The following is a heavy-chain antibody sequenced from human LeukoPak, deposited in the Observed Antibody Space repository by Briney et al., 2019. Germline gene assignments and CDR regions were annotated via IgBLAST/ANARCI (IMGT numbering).Heavy chain of an antibody. CDR3: ASVRYSSSRHPLIYYYYYGMDV. J-gene: IGHJ6*02. CDR2: TKQDGSEK. Sequence: GGSLRLSCAASGFTFSSYWMSWVRQAPGKGLEWVANTKQDGSEKYYVDSVKGRFTISRDNAKNSLYLQMNSLRAEDTAVYYCASVRYSSSRHPLIYYYYYGMDVWGQGTTVTVSS. V-gene: IGHV3-7*01. D-gene: IGHD6-13*01. CDR1: GFTFSSYW.